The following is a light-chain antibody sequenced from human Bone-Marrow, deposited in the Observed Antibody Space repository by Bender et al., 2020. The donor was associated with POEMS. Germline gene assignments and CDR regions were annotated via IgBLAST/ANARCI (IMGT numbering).Light chain of an antibody. V-gene: IGLV3-1*01. J-gene: IGLJ2*01. CDR3: QAWDSTTFVV. Sequence: SYELTQPPSVSVSPGQTASITCSGHKLGDKYASWYQQRPGQSPVLVIYQDTKRPSGIPERFSGSNSGNTATLTISGTQAMDEADYYCQAWDSTTFVVFGGGTKLTVL. CDR1: KLGDKY. CDR2: QDT.